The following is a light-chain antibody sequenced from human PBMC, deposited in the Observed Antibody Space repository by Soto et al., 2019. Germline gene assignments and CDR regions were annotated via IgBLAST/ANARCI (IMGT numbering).Light chain of an antibody. CDR3: QHYNNLPLP. CDR2: GAS. J-gene: IGKJ4*01. V-gene: IGKV3-15*01. CDR1: QSVSSN. Sequence: EIVLTQSPATLSVSPGDRATLSCRASQSVSSNLAWYQQKPGQAPRLLIYGASTRAPGIPARFSGSGSGTEFTLTISSLQSEDFAVYYCQHYNNLPLPFGGGAKVEIK.